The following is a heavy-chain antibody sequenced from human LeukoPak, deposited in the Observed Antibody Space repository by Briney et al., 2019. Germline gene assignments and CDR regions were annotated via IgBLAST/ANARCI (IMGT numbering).Heavy chain of an antibody. D-gene: IGHD1-26*01. CDR3: AREVPWVWNFDL. J-gene: IGHJ2*01. CDR1: DGSVSSYY. V-gene: IGHV4-30-4*01. CDR2: IYYGGST. Sequence: SETLSLTCNVSDGSVSSYYWSWIRQPPGTGLEWIGYIYYGGSTYYNPSLKSRVTISVDTSKNQFSLKLDSVTAADTAVYYCAREVPWVWNFDLWGRGTLVTVSS.